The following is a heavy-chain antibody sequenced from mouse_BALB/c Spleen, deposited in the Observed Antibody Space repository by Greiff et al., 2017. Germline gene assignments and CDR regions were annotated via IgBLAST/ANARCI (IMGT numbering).Heavy chain of an antibody. V-gene: IGHV14-3*02. J-gene: IGHJ1*01. CDR2: IDPANGNT. CDR3: AKGYWYFDV. Sequence: VQLKESGAELVKPGASVKLSCTASGFKIKDTYMHWVKQRPEQGLEWIGKIDPANGNTKYDPKFQGKATITADTSTNTAYLQLSSLTSEDTAGYYCAKGYWYFDVRGGGTTGNVS. CDR1: GFKIKDTY.